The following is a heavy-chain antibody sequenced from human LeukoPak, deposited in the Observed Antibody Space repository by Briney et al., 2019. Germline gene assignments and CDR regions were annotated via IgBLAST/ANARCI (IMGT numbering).Heavy chain of an antibody. Sequence: PSETLSLTCTVSGGSISSYYWSWIRQPPGKGLEWIGYIYYSGSTNYNPSLKGRVTISVDTSKNQFSLKLSSVTAADTAVYYCARRWVYDKRAFDAWGQGTMVTVSS. V-gene: IGHV4-59*01. CDR1: GGSISSYY. CDR2: IYYSGST. CDR3: ARRWVYDKRAFDA. J-gene: IGHJ3*01. D-gene: IGHD3-16*01.